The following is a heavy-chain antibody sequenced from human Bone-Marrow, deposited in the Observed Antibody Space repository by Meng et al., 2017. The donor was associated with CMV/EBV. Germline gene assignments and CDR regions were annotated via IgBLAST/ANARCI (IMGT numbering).Heavy chain of an antibody. Sequence: SETLSLTCTVSGGSISSSSYYWGWIRQPPGKGLEWIGSIYYSGSTYYNPSLKSRVTISVDTSKNQFSLKLSSVTAADTAVYYCARGDDAFDIWGQATMVTVSS. CDR3: ARGDDAFDI. CDR2: IYYSGST. CDR1: GGSISSSSYY. J-gene: IGHJ3*02. V-gene: IGHV4-39*07.